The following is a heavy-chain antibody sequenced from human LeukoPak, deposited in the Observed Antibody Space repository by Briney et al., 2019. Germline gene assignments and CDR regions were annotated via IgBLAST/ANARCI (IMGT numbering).Heavy chain of an antibody. CDR3: AREGRYFDWLLPFDY. V-gene: IGHV1-2*02. CDR1: GYTFIGYY. D-gene: IGHD3-9*01. CDR2: INPNSGGT. J-gene: IGHJ4*02. Sequence: ASVKVSCKASGYTFIGYYIHWVRQAPGQGLEWMGWINPNSGGTNYAQKFQGRVTMTRDMSISTAYMELSRLRPDDTAVYYCAREGRYFDWLLPFDYWGQGTLVTVSS.